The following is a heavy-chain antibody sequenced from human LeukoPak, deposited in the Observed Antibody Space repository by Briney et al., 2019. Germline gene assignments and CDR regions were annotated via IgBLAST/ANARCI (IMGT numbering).Heavy chain of an antibody. Sequence: GGSLRLSCAASGFTFSSYGMHWVRQAPGKGLEWVAFIRYDGSNKYYADSVKGRFTISRDNSKNTLYLQMNSLRAEDTAVYYCAKALRFLEWLLADPWGQGTLVTVSS. CDR1: GFTFSSYG. CDR3: AKALRFLEWLLADP. CDR2: IRYDGSNK. D-gene: IGHD3-3*01. V-gene: IGHV3-30*02. J-gene: IGHJ5*02.